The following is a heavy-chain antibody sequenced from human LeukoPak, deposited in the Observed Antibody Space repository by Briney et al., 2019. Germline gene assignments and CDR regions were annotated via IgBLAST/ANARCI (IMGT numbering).Heavy chain of an antibody. D-gene: IGHD3-3*01. J-gene: IGHJ5*02. Sequence: SETLSLTXTVSGGSISSSSYYWGWIRQPPGKGLEWIGSIYYSGSTYYNPSLKSRVTMSVDTSKNQFSLKLSSVTAADTAVYYCARRIFGVVYNWFDPWGQGTLVTVSS. CDR3: ARRIFGVVYNWFDP. V-gene: IGHV4-39*07. CDR1: GGSISSSSYY. CDR2: IYYSGST.